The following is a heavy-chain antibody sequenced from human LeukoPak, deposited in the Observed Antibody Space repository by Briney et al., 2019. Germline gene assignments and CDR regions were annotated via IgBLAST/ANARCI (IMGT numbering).Heavy chain of an antibody. D-gene: IGHD3-10*01. J-gene: IGHJ4*02. Sequence: SETLSLTCTVSGGSISSYYWSWIRQPAGKGLEWIGRIYTSGSTNYNPSLKSRVTMSVDAFKNQFSLKLSSVTAADTAVYYCARDRHYYGSGSYLSYWGQGTLVTVSS. CDR2: IYTSGST. V-gene: IGHV4-4*07. CDR3: ARDRHYYGSGSYLSY. CDR1: GGSISSYY.